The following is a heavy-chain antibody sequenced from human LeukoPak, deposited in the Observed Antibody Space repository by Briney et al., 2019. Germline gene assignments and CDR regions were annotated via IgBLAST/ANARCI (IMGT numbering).Heavy chain of an antibody. CDR1: GFTFSSYE. V-gene: IGHV3-23*01. CDR2: ISGSGGST. D-gene: IGHD3-10*01. CDR3: AKENVLVWFGEFISPDY. Sequence: GGSLRLSCAASGFTFSSYEMNWVRQAPGKGLEWVSAISGSGGSTYYADSVKGRFTISRDNSKNTLYLQMNSLRAEDTAVYYCAKENVLVWFGEFISPDYWGQGTLVTVSS. J-gene: IGHJ4*02.